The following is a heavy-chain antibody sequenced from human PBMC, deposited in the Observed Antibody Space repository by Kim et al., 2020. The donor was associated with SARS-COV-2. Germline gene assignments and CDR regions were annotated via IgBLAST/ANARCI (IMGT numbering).Heavy chain of an antibody. V-gene: IGHV3-30*02. Sequence: VKGRFTISRDNSKNTLYLQMNSLRAEDTAVYYCAKDWGYYYDSSGYYDYWGQGTLVTVSA. D-gene: IGHD3-22*01. J-gene: IGHJ4*02. CDR3: AKDWGYYYDSSGYYDY.